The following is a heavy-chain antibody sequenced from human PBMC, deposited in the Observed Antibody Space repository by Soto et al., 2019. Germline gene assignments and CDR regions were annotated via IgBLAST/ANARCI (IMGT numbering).Heavy chain of an antibody. CDR3: ARESGSYFLGLDY. CDR2: ISSSSSYI. Sequence: EVQLVESGGGLVKPGESLRLSCAASGFTFSSYSMNWVRQAPGKGLEWVSSISSSSSYIYYADSVKGRFTISRDNAKNSLYLQMNSLRAEDTAVDYCARESGSYFLGLDYWGQGTLVTVSS. CDR1: GFTFSSYS. D-gene: IGHD1-26*01. J-gene: IGHJ4*02. V-gene: IGHV3-21*01.